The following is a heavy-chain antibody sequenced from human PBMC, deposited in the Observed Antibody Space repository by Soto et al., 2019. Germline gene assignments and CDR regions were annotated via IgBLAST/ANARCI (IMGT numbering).Heavy chain of an antibody. Sequence: SETLSLTCTVSGGSISSGYYWGWIRQPPGKGLEWIGSIYHSGSTYYNPSLKSRVTISVDTSKNQFSLKPSSVTAADTAVYYCARERVDYYDFWSGYYPPGNNWFDPWGQGTLVTVSS. CDR3: ARERVDYYDFWSGYYPPGNNWFDP. V-gene: IGHV4-38-2*02. CDR1: GGSISSGYY. CDR2: IYHSGST. J-gene: IGHJ5*02. D-gene: IGHD3-3*01.